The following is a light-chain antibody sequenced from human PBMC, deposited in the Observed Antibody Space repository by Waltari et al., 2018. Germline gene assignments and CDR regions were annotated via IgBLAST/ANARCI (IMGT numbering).Light chain of an antibody. Sequence: EIVLTQSPGTLSLSPGERATLSCRASQSVSRYLAWYQQKPGQAPRLLIYDASSRATGIPDRVSGSGSGTDFSLTISRLEPEDFAVYYCQKYGSLPATFGQGTKVEIK. J-gene: IGKJ1*01. CDR2: DAS. CDR3: QKYGSLPAT. V-gene: IGKV3-20*01. CDR1: QSVSRY.